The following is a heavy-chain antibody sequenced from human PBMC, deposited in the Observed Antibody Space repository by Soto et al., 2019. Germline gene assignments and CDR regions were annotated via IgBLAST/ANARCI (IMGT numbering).Heavy chain of an antibody. CDR2: LIPIFGTA. CDR3: ARSYNWNYGTVYYYFDY. CDR1: GGTFSSYA. Sequence: QVQLVQSGAEVTKPGSSVKVSCKASGGTFSSYAISWVRQAPGQGLEWLGGLIPIFGTANYAQKFQGRVTITADESTSTDYIELSSLRSEDTAVYYCARSYNWNYGTVYYYFDYWGQGTLVTVSS. D-gene: IGHD1-7*01. V-gene: IGHV1-69*12. J-gene: IGHJ4*02.